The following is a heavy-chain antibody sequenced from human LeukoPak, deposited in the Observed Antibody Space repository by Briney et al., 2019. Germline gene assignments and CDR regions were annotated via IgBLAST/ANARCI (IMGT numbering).Heavy chain of an antibody. CDR1: KFTFSSYG. CDR3: ARDGPIDAFDI. J-gene: IGHJ3*02. Sequence: PGRSLRLSCAASKFTFSSYGMHWVRQAPGKGLEWVAVIWYDGSNKYYADSVKGRFTISRDNSKNTLYLQMNSLRAEDTAVYYCARDGPIDAFDIWGQGTMVTVSS. V-gene: IGHV3-33*08. CDR2: IWYDGSNK.